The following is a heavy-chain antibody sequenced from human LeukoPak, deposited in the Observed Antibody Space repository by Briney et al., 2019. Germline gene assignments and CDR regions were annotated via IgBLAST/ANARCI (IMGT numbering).Heavy chain of an antibody. CDR2: IYPGDSDT. Sequence: GESLKISCKGSGYSFTSYWIGWVRQMPGKGLEWMGIIYPGDSDTRYSPSFQGQVTISADKSISTAYLQWSSLKASDTAMYYCARHLMVRGVMRWFDPWGQGTLVTVSS. J-gene: IGHJ5*02. CDR3: ARHLMVRGVMRWFDP. CDR1: GYSFTSYW. V-gene: IGHV5-51*01. D-gene: IGHD3-10*01.